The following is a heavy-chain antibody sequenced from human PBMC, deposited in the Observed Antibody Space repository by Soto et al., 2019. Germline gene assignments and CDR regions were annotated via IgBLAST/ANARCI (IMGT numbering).Heavy chain of an antibody. Sequence: PGGSLRLSCAASGFTFSSYWMSWVRQAPGKGLEWVANINQDGSEKYSVDSAKGRFTISRDNAKNSLYLQMNSLRAEDTAVYYCARDDGWGYYYYGMDVWGQGTTVTVSS. D-gene: IGHD3-16*01. CDR2: INQDGSEK. J-gene: IGHJ6*02. CDR3: ARDDGWGYYYYGMDV. CDR1: GFTFSSYW. V-gene: IGHV3-7*03.